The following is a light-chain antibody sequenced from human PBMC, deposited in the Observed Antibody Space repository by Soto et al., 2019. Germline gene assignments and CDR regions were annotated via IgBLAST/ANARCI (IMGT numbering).Light chain of an antibody. CDR3: QQYGKT. CDR2: AAS. J-gene: IGKJ1*01. V-gene: IGKV3-20*01. CDR1: QSVSSSF. Sequence: EIVLTQSPGTVSLSPGGRATLSCRASQSVSSSFLAWYQQKPGQAPRLLIYAASSRATGIPDRFTGSGSGTEFTLTISRLEPEDVAIYYCQQYGKTFGQGTKVEIK.